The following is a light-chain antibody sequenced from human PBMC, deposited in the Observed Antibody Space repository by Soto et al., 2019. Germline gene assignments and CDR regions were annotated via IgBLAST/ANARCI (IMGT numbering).Light chain of an antibody. CDR1: QNIDNIY. V-gene: IGKV3-20*01. J-gene: IGKJ1*01. Sequence: EIVLTQSPGTLSLSPGERATLFCRASQNIDNIYLAWYQQKPGQAPRPLIYSTSTRATGITDRFSGSGSGTDFTLTISRLEPEDFAVYYCQQYGSAPASFGQGTKVEIK. CDR3: QQYGSAPAS. CDR2: STS.